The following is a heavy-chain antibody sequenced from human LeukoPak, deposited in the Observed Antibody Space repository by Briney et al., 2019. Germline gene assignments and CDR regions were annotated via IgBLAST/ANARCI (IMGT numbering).Heavy chain of an antibody. V-gene: IGHV1-69*06. CDR2: IIPIFGTA. CDR3: ARVSIGYSYGMSWFDP. CDR1: GGTFISYA. Sequence: TSVKASCKASGGTFISYAISWVRQAPGQGLEWMGGIIPIFGTANYAQKFQGRVTITADKSTSTAYMELSSLRSEDTAVYYCARVSIGYSYGMSWFDPWGQGTLVTVSS. D-gene: IGHD5-18*01. J-gene: IGHJ5*02.